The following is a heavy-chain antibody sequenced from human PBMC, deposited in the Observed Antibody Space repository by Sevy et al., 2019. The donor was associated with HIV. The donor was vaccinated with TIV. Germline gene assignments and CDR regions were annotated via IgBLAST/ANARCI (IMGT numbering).Heavy chain of an antibody. CDR3: GKEAGGGGGDH. V-gene: IGHV3-30*02. CDR2: IQYDGSNK. Sequence: GGSLRLSCAASGFSFSSYGMHWVRQAPGKGLEWMSYIQYDGSNKYYADSVKGRFTISRDNSKNTLYLQMNSLRVEDRAVFYCGKEAGGGGGDHWGQGTLVTVSS. CDR1: GFSFSSYG. J-gene: IGHJ4*02. D-gene: IGHD3-16*01.